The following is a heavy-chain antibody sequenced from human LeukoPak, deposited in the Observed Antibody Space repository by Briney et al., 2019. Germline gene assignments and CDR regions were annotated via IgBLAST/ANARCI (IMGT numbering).Heavy chain of an antibody. CDR2: INSDGSST. CDR1: GFTFSSYW. V-gene: IGHV3-74*01. CDR3: ARVGATEYCSGGSCYWAVDY. Sequence: GGSLRLSCAASGFTFSSYWMHWVRQAPGKGLVWVSRINSDGSSTSYADSVKGRFTISRDNTKNTLYLQMNSLRAEDTAVYHCARVGATEYCSGGSCYWAVDYWGQGTLVTVSS. D-gene: IGHD2-15*01. J-gene: IGHJ4*02.